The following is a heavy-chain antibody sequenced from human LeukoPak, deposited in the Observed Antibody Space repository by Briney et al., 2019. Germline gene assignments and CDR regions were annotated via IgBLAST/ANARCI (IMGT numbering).Heavy chain of an antibody. CDR2: NIPILGIA. CDR3: ARHSSRGHYYDFDS. D-gene: IGHD3-22*01. Sequence: GASVKVSCKASGGTFSSYAISWVRQAPGQGLEWMGRNIPILGIANYAQKFQGRVTITADKSTSTAYMEVRSLKFEDTAVYYCARHSSRGHYYDFDSWGQGALVTVSS. J-gene: IGHJ4*02. V-gene: IGHV1-69*04. CDR1: GGTFSSYA.